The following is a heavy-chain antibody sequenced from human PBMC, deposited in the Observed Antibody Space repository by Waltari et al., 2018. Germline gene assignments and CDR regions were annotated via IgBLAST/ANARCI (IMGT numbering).Heavy chain of an antibody. V-gene: IGHV4-4*07. CDR1: GGPIRRCY. D-gene: IGHD2-2*01. Sequence: QVQLQESGPGLFTPSETLSLTCTVSGGPIRRCYWSWIRQPPGNGLEWICRIYTSGSTNDNPRLKSRVTMSVDTSKNQFSLKLSAVTAADTAVYYCARDSTSCYSCFQHWGQGTLVTVSS. CDR2: IYTSGST. J-gene: IGHJ1*01. CDR3: ARDSTSCYSCFQH.